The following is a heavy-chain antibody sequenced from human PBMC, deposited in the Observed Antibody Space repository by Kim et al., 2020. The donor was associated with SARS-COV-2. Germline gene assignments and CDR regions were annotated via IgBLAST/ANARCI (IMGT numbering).Heavy chain of an antibody. CDR2: INHSGST. Sequence: SETLSLTCAVYGGSFSGYYWSWIRQPPGKGLEWIGEINHSGSTNYNPSLKSRVTISVDTSKNQFSLKLSSVTAADTAVYYCARGQSVTMVRGLFHWGQGTLVTVSS. CDR3: ARGQSVTMVRGLFH. J-gene: IGHJ4*02. D-gene: IGHD3-10*01. V-gene: IGHV4-34*01. CDR1: GGSFSGYY.